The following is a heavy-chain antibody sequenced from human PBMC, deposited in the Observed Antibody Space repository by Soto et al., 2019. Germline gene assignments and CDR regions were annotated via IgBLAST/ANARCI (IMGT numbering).Heavy chain of an antibody. CDR1: GITMNGCW. D-gene: IGHD2-21*01. Sequence: EVQLVESGGGLVPPGGSLRLSCAASGITMNGCWMSWVRQVPGKGLVWVSRIKSDGSVTSYADSVKGRFTISRDNAKNTLYLQMNSLRAEDTAVYYCARSDWFDPWGQGTLVTVSS. J-gene: IGHJ5*02. CDR2: IKSDGSVT. CDR3: ARSDWFDP. V-gene: IGHV3-74*01.